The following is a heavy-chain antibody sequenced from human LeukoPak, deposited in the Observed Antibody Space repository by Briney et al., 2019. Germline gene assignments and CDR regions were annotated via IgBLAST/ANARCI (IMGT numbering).Heavy chain of an antibody. CDR3: ARDGKEQQSPIGFDY. V-gene: IGHV1-2*02. CDR1: GYTFTGYY. Sequence: ASVKVSCKASGYTFTGYYMHWVRQAPGQGLEWMGWINPNSGGTDYAQKFQGRVTMTRDTSISTAYMELSSLRSEDTAVYYCARDGKEQQSPIGFDYWGQGTLVTVSS. J-gene: IGHJ4*02. D-gene: IGHD6-13*01. CDR2: INPNSGGT.